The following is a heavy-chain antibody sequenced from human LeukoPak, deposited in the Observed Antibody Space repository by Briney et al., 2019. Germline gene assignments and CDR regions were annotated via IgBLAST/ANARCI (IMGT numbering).Heavy chain of an antibody. CDR3: VSFYVTY. D-gene: IGHD2-2*01. Sequence: GGSLRLSCAASGNYWMHWVRQAPGKGLVWVSHINSDGSWTSYADSVKGRFTISKDNAKNTVYLQMNNLRAGDTAVYYCVSFYVTYWGRGTLVTVSS. J-gene: IGHJ4*02. V-gene: IGHV3-74*01. CDR2: INSDGSWT. CDR1: GNYW.